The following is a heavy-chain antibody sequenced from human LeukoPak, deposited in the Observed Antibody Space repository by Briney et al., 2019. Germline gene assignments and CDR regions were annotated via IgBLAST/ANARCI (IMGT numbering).Heavy chain of an antibody. J-gene: IGHJ4*02. Sequence: SETLSLTCTVSGGSISSYYWSWIRQPPGKGLEWIGYIYYSGNTDSNPSLKSRVSISVDTSKNQFSLKLSSVTAADTAVYYCARTYCRGGSCHFDYWGQGTLVTVSS. V-gene: IGHV4-59*08. CDR1: GGSISSYY. CDR2: IYYSGNT. CDR3: ARTYCRGGSCHFDY. D-gene: IGHD2-15*01.